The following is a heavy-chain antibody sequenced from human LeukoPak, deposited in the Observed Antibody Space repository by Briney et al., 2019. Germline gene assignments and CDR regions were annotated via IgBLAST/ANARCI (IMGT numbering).Heavy chain of an antibody. V-gene: IGHV3-23*01. CDR3: AKTAWAFGGVIDY. J-gene: IGHJ4*02. D-gene: IGHD3-16*01. CDR2: ISGSGGST. CDR1: GFTFSSYS. Sequence: GGSLRLSCAASGFTFSSYSMNWVRQAPGKGLEWVSAISGSGGSTYYADSVKGRFTISRDNSKNTLYLQMNSLRAEDTAVYYCAKTAWAFGGVIDYWGQGTLVTVSS.